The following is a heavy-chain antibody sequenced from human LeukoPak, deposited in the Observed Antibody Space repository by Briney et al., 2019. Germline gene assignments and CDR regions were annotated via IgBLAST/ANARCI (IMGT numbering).Heavy chain of an antibody. CDR3: ARLVRGIYDYFDY. J-gene: IGHJ4*02. CDR1: GGSISSNSYY. V-gene: IGHV4-39*07. CDR2: VYYTGST. Sequence: SETLSLTCTVSGGSISSNSYYWGWIRQPPGKGPEWVGTVYYTGSTYYNPSLKSRVTISVDTSKKQFSLKLSSVTAADTAVYYCARLVRGIYDYFDYWGQGTLVTVSS. D-gene: IGHD3-10*01.